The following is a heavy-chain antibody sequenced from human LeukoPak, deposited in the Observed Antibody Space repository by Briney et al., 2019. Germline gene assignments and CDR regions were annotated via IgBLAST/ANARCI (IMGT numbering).Heavy chain of an antibody. D-gene: IGHD3-22*01. CDR3: ARLVRGYYDSSGYYNY. CDR2: INHSGST. CDR1: GGSFSGYY. V-gene: IGHV4-34*01. J-gene: IGHJ4*02. Sequence: SQTLSLTCAVYGGSFSGYYWSWIRQPPGKGLEWLGEINHSGSTNYNPSLKSRVTISVDTSKNQFSLKLSSVTAADTAVYYCARLVRGYYDSSGYYNYWGQGTLVTVSS.